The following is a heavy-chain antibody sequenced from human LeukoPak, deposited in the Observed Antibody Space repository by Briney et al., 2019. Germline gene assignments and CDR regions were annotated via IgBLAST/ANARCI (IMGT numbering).Heavy chain of an antibody. J-gene: IGHJ4*02. CDR1: GYTFTTYG. V-gene: IGHV1-18*01. Sequence: ASVTVSCKTSGYTFTTYGITWLRQAPGQGLEWMGWISTYNGDTIHTQKFQGRVTITADKSTSTAYMELSSLRSEDTAVYYCARGSSIAARNFDYWGQGTLVTVSS. CDR3: ARGSSIAARNFDY. D-gene: IGHD6-6*01. CDR2: ISTYNGDT.